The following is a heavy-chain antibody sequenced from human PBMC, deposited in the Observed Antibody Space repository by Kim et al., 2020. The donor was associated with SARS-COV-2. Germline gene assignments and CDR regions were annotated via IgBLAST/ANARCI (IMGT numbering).Heavy chain of an antibody. V-gene: IGHV2-5*02. CDR1: GFSLSTSGVG. CDR3: AHRRPLGYFDWFHPEGAFDI. Sequence: SGPTLVNPTQTLTLTCTFSGFSLSTSGVGVGWIRQPPGKALEWLALIYWDDDKRYSPSLKSRLTITKDTSKNQVVLTMTNMDPVDTATYYCAHRRPLGYFDWFHPEGAFDIWGQGTMVTVSS. CDR2: IYWDDDK. D-gene: IGHD3-9*01. J-gene: IGHJ3*02.